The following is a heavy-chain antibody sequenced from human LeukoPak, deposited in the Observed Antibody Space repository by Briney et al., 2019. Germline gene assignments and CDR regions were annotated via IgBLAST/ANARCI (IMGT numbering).Heavy chain of an antibody. J-gene: IGHJ4*02. Sequence: GRSLRLSCEASGFIFSSFAMHWVRQAPGKGLEWVAVISYDGSNKYYADSVKGRFTISRDNSKNTLFLEMNSLRVEDTAVYYCAKGRGFRVWDPWDNWGQGTLITVSS. D-gene: IGHD3-16*01. CDR3: AKGRGFRVWDPWDN. CDR2: ISYDGSNK. V-gene: IGHV3-30*04. CDR1: GFIFSSFA.